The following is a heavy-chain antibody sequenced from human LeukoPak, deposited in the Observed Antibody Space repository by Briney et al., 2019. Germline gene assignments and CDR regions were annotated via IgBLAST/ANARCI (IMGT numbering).Heavy chain of an antibody. CDR2: ISGSGGST. J-gene: IGHJ4*02. V-gene: IGHV3-23*01. CDR3: ANSPKSDY. CDR1: GFTFSSYG. Sequence: GGSLRPSCAASGFTFSSYGMSWFRQAPGKGLEWLSAISGSGGSTYYADSVQGRFAISRDSSKNTLYLQMSSLRAEDTAVYYCANSPKSDYWGQGTLVTVSS.